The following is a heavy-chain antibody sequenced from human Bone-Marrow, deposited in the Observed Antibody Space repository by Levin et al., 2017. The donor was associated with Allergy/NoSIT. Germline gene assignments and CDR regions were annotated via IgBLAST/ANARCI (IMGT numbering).Heavy chain of an antibody. V-gene: IGHV4-4*02. CDR2: IYHSGST. CDR3: ARRNVLAPGEEWFDP. J-gene: IGHJ5*02. D-gene: IGHD7-27*01. CDR1: DDSISSSHW. Sequence: SETLSLTCGVSDDSISSSHWWTWVRQPPGKGLEWIGEIYHSGSTNCNPSLKSRVTISVEKSKNQFSLKLSSVTAADTAVYYCARRNVLAPGEEWFDPWGQGTLVTVSS.